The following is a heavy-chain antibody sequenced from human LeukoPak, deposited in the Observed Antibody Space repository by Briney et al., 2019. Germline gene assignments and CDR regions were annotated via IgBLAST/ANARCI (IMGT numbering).Heavy chain of an antibody. D-gene: IGHD2-8*01. CDR1: GFTFSTHA. Sequence: GGSLRLSCVVSGFTFSTHAMTWVRQAPGKGLERVSDISGPGGTTYYAASVKGRFTISRDNAKNSLYLQMNSLRAEDTAVYYCARGGIVVMPWGQGTMATVSS. V-gene: IGHV3-23*01. CDR2: ISGPGGTT. CDR3: ARGGIVVMP. J-gene: IGHJ3*01.